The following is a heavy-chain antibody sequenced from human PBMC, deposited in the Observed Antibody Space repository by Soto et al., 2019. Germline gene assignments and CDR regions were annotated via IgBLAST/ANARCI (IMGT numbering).Heavy chain of an antibody. V-gene: IGHV3-23*01. D-gene: IGHD1-26*01. CDR2: ISGSGFKK. Sequence: PGGSLRLPCASSGFIFENFDMSCFRQAPGNGLEWISSISGSGFKKYYADSVKGRFTISRDNSKSTVYLELNNLSAEDTAVYHCAKNQGVELVPLATVDWFDPWGQGSVVTVSS. CDR3: AKNQGVELVPLATVDWFDP. CDR1: GFIFENFD. J-gene: IGHJ5*02.